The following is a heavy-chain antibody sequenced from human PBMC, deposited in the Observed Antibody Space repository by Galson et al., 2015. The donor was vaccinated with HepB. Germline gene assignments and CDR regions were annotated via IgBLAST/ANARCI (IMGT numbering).Heavy chain of an antibody. D-gene: IGHD2-2*01. CDR2: ISYDGSNK. J-gene: IGHJ4*02. Sequence: SLRLSCAASGFTFSSYAMHWVRQAPGKGLEWVAVISYDGSNKYYADSVKGRFTISRDNSKNTLYLQMNSLRAEDTAVYYCARDMQAGEDDYWGQGTLVTVSS. CDR1: GFTFSSYA. V-gene: IGHV3-30-3*01. CDR3: ARDMQAGEDDY.